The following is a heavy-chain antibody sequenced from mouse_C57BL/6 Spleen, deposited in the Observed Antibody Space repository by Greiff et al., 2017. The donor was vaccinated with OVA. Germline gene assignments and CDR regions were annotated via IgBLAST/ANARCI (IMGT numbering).Heavy chain of an antibody. CDR1: GFNIKDYY. CDR3: ARSKGYDDWYFDV. D-gene: IGHD2-2*01. J-gene: IGHJ1*03. CDR2: IDPEDGET. Sequence: VQLQQSGAELVKPGASVKLSCTASGFNIKDYYMHWVKQRTEQGLEWIGRIDPEDGETKYAQKFQGKATITADTSSNTAYLQLSSLTSEDTAVYYCARSKGYDDWYFDVWGTGTTVTVSS. V-gene: IGHV14-2*01.